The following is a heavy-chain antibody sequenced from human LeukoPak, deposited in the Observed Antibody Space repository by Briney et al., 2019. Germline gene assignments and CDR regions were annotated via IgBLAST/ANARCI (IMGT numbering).Heavy chain of an antibody. CDR3: ARGATR. CDR1: GGSISSGSYY. J-gene: IGHJ4*02. Sequence: SETLSLTCTVSGGSISSGSYYWSWIRQPAGKGLEWIGRIYSSGSTNYNPSLKSRVTISLDTSKNQFSLKLSSVTAADTAVYYCARGATRWGQGTLVTVSS. D-gene: IGHD1-26*01. V-gene: IGHV4-61*02. CDR2: IYSSGST.